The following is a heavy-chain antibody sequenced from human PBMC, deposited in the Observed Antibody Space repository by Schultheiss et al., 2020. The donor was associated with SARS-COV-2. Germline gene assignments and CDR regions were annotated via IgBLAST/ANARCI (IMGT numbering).Heavy chain of an antibody. D-gene: IGHD1-26*01. V-gene: IGHV4-61*01. J-gene: IGHJ6*02. Sequence: SETLSLTCAVSGYSISSGYYWGWIRQPPGKGLEWIGYIYYSGSTNYNPSLKSRVTISVDTSKNQFSLKLSSVTAADTAVYYCARDRWDSYYYYGMDVWGQGTTVTVSS. CDR1: GYSISSGYY. CDR3: ARDRWDSYYYYGMDV. CDR2: IYYSGST.